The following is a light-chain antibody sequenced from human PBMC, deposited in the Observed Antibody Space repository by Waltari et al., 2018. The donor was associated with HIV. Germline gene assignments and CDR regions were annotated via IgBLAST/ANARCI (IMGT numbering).Light chain of an antibody. CDR2: EGS. CDR3: SSYTSSITVV. Sequence: QSALTQPASVSGSPGQSITISCTGTSSDIGIYNYVSWYQQHPGKAPKLMIYEGSNRPSGVSNRFSGSKSGNTASLTISGLQAEDEADYYCSSYTSSITVVFGGGTKLTVL. J-gene: IGLJ2*01. CDR1: SSDIGIYNY. V-gene: IGLV2-14*01.